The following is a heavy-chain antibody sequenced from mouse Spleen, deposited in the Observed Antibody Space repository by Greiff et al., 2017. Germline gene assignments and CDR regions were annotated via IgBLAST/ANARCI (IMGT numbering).Heavy chain of an antibody. D-gene: IGHD1-1*01. CDR1: GYSFTSYW. CDR2: IDPSDSET. CDR3: APYYYGFDY. V-gene: IGHV1-74*01. Sequence: VQLQESGPQLVRPGASVKISCKASGYSFTSYWMHWVKQRPGQGLEWIGMIDPSDSETRLNQKFKDKATLTVDKSSSTAYMQLSSPTSEDSAVYYCAPYYYGFDYWGQGTTLTVSS. J-gene: IGHJ2*01.